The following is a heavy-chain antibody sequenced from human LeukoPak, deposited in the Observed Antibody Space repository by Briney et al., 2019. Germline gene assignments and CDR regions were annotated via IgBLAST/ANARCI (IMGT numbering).Heavy chain of an antibody. J-gene: IGHJ5*02. V-gene: IGHV4-4*07. CDR1: GVSINDHY. D-gene: IGHD3-3*01. CDR3: AREYDFWTGRDSSKGWLDP. CDR2: IYISGST. Sequence: SETLSLTCSVSGVSINDHYWTWVRQPAGRGLEWIGHIYISGSTDYNPPLKSRVTLSVDMSKNQFSLRLTSVTAADTAVYYCAREYDFWTGRDSSKGWLDPWGPGILVAVSS.